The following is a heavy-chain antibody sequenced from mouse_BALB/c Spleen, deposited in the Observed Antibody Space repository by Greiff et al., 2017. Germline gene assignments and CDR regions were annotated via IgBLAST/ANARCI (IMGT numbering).Heavy chain of an antibody. J-gene: IGHJ4*01. CDR2: ISYSGST. V-gene: IGHV3-2*02. Sequence: VKLQESGPGLVKPSQSLSLTCTVTGYSITSDYAWNWIRQFPGNKLEWMGYISYSGSTSYNPSLKSRISITRDTSKNQFFLQLNSVTTEDTATYYCARLYYGNPYYAMDYWGQGTSVTVSS. CDR1: GYSITSDYA. CDR3: ARLYYGNPYYAMDY. D-gene: IGHD2-1*01.